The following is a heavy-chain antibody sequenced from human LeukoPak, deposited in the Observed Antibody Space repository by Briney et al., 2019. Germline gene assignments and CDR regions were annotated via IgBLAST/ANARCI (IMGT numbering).Heavy chain of an antibody. J-gene: IGHJ4*02. D-gene: IGHD4-17*01. V-gene: IGHV4-34*01. CDR1: GGSFSGYY. CDR3: AGRPLTVTSPPQAGSDY. Sequence: PSETLSLTCAVYGGSFSGYYWSWIRQPPGKGLEWIGEINHSGSTNYNPSLKSRVTISVDTSKNQFSLKLSSVTAADTAVYYCAGRPLTVTSPPQAGSDYWGQGTLVTVSS. CDR2: INHSGST.